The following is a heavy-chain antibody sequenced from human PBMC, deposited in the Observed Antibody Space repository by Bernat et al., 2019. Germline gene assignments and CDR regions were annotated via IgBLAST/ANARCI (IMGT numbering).Heavy chain of an antibody. J-gene: IGHJ4*02. CDR1: GFTFSSYS. CDR3: ARGPLGEPPHDY. V-gene: IGHV3-21*01. D-gene: IGHD3-10*01. Sequence: EVQLVESGGGLVKPGGSLRLSCVGSGFTFSSYSMNWVRQAPGKGLEWVSSISGGSSYIYYADSMKGRFTISRDNANNSLYLQMDSLRAEDTAVYFCARGPLGEPPHDYWGQGTLVTVSS. CDR2: ISGGSSYI.